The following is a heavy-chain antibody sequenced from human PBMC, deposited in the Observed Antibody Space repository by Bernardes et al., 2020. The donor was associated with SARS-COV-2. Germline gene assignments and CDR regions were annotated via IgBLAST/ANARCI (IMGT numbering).Heavy chain of an antibody. V-gene: IGHV4-59*01. D-gene: IGHD2-21*02. CDR3: ARTSGYCGGDCQVPMFDP. CDR2: YSKKK. Sequence: YSKKKNYSHSLKSRVTMSVDTDKNQFSLKLTSLTAADTAVYYCARTSGYCGGDCQVPMFDPWGLGTLVTVSA. J-gene: IGHJ5*02.